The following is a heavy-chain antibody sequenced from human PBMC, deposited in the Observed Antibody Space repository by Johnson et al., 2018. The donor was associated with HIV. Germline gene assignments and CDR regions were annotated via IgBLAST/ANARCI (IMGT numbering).Heavy chain of an antibody. CDR2: IYSGGST. Sequence: VQLVESGGGLVQPGGSLRLSCAASGFTVSSNYMSWVRQAPGKGLEWVSVIYSGGSTFYADSVKGRFTISTDNSGNTLYLQMDSLRVEDTAVYYCASTRLGAFDIWGQGTMVTVSS. CDR1: GFTVSSNY. V-gene: IGHV3-66*01. D-gene: IGHD6-6*01. CDR3: ASTRLGAFDI. J-gene: IGHJ3*02.